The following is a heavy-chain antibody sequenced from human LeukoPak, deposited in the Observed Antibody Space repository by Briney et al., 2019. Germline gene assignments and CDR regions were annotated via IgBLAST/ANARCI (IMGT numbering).Heavy chain of an antibody. J-gene: IGHJ4*02. Sequence: ASVKVSCKASGYTFTGYYMHWERQAPGQGLEWMGWINPNSGGTNYAQKFQGRVTMTRDASISTAYMELSRLRSDDTAVYYCAPSPHIYDSSGYYLDYWGQGTLVTVSS. CDR2: INPNSGGT. CDR3: APSPHIYDSSGYYLDY. D-gene: IGHD3-22*01. V-gene: IGHV1-2*02. CDR1: GYTFTGYY.